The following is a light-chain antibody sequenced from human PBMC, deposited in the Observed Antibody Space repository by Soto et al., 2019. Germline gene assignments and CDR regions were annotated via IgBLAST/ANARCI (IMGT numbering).Light chain of an antibody. Sequence: DIRMTQSPSSVSASVGDSVTITCRASQDISSWLAWYQQKPGKAPNLLIYAASSLQSGVPSRFSGSGSGTDFTLTINSLQPEDIATYYCQQTNSFPRTFGQGTKVDIK. CDR1: QDISSW. J-gene: IGKJ1*01. V-gene: IGKV1-12*01. CDR2: AAS. CDR3: QQTNSFPRT.